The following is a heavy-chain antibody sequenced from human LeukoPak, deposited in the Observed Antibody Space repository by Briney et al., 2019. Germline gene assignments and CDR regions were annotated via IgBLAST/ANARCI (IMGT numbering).Heavy chain of an antibody. J-gene: IGHJ4*02. CDR1: VFTFSSYA. CDR3: AKDEGYDSSGYYGDY. D-gene: IGHD3-22*01. V-gene: IGHV3-23*01. CDR2: LSGSGGST. Sequence: GASLRLSCAASVFTFSSYAMSWVRQAPGKGLEWVSALSGSGGSTYYADSVRGRFTISRDNSKNTLYLQMNSLRAEDTAVYYCAKDEGYDSSGYYGDYWGQGTLVTVSS.